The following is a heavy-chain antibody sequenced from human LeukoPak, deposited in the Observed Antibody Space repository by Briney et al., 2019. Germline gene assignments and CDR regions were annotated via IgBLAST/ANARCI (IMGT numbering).Heavy chain of an antibody. J-gene: IGHJ3*02. D-gene: IGHD3-16*02. CDR1: GFTFSSYS. Sequence: PGGSLRLSCAASGFTFSSYSMNWVRQAPGKGLEWVSSISSSSSYIYYAGSVKGRFTISRDNAKNSLYLQMNSLRAEDTAVYYCASGSFDAFDIWGQGTMVTVSS. CDR2: ISSSSSYI. CDR3: ASGSFDAFDI. V-gene: IGHV3-21*04.